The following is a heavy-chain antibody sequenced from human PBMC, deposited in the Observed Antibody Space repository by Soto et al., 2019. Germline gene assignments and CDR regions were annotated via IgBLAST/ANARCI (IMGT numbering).Heavy chain of an antibody. V-gene: IGHV2-5*02. D-gene: IGHD5-12*01. Sequence: QITLKESGPTLVKPTQTLTLTCSFSGFSLSTRGVGVGWIRQPPGKALEWLALIFCDDDKWYSPSLRMRLTNTGNSSKNLVVLITTTIDRVDTATYYCAHRSRGYAYYFGQWGQGTLVTVSS. CDR3: AHRSRGYAYYFGQ. CDR2: IFCDDDK. J-gene: IGHJ4*02. CDR1: GFSLSTRGVG.